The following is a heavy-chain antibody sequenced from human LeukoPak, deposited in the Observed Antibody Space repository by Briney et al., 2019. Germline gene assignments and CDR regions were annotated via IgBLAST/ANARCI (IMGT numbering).Heavy chain of an antibody. V-gene: IGHV4-59*08. Sequence: SETLSLTCTVSGGSLSSYYWSWIRQPPGKGLEWIGYIYYSGSTNYNPSLKSRVTISVDTSKNQFSLKLSSVTAADTAVYYCARNEVEGYCSGGSCYENWFDPWGQGTLVTVSS. CDR1: GGSLSSYY. CDR2: IYYSGST. J-gene: IGHJ5*02. D-gene: IGHD2-15*01. CDR3: ARNEVEGYCSGGSCYENWFDP.